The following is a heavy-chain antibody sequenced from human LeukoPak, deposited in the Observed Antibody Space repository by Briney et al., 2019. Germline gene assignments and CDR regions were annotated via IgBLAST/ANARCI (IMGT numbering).Heavy chain of an antibody. CDR3: ARGRFHLDSSGYSSFYH. CDR1: GFTFNSYW. Sequence: GGSLRLSCAASGFTFNSYWMSWVRQAPGKGLEWVANIKQDGSYKNYVDSVKGRFTISRDNAKNSLYLQMNSLRAEDTAVYYCARGRFHLDSSGYSSFYHWGHGTLVTVSS. CDR2: IKQDGSYK. D-gene: IGHD3-22*01. V-gene: IGHV3-7*01. J-gene: IGHJ4*01.